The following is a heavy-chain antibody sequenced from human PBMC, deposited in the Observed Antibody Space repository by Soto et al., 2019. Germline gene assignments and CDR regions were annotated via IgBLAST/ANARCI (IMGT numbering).Heavy chain of an antibody. D-gene: IGHD5-18*01. Sequence: QVQLVQSGSEVKKPGSSVKVSCKASGGSFSSNPISWVRQAPGQGLEWMAGIIPFFATVHYAQKFQGRVTITADESTSTAYMELTSLRSEDTAVYFCASGGRGYSSAPRYYFDSWGQGTLVTVSS. CDR2: IIPFFATV. V-gene: IGHV1-69*01. CDR3: ASGGRGYSSAPRYYFDS. J-gene: IGHJ4*02. CDR1: GGSFSSNP.